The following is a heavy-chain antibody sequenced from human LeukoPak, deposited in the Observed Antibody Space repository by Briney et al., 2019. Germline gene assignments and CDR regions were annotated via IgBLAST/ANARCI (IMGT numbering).Heavy chain of an antibody. D-gene: IGHD3-22*01. Sequence: SETLSLTCTVSGGSISSGSYYWGWIRQPPGKGLEWIGSIYYSGSTYYNPSLKSRVTISVDTSKNQFSLKLSSVTAADTAVYYCASLDSSGQTGDYWGQGTLVTVSS. J-gene: IGHJ4*02. CDR1: GGSISSGSYY. CDR2: IYYSGST. CDR3: ASLDSSGQTGDY. V-gene: IGHV4-39*01.